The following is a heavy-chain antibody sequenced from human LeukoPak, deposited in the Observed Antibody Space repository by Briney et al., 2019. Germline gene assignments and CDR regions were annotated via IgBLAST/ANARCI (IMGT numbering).Heavy chain of an antibody. CDR3: ARVRGSSGWYLRSYYMDV. J-gene: IGHJ6*03. Sequence: SETLSLTCTVSGGSISSYYCSWIRQPAGKGLEWIGRIYTSGSTNYNPSLKSRVTMSVDTSKNQFSLKLSSVTAADTAVYYCARVRGSSGWYLRSYYMDVWGKGTTVTISS. D-gene: IGHD6-19*01. CDR1: GGSISSYY. V-gene: IGHV4-4*07. CDR2: IYTSGST.